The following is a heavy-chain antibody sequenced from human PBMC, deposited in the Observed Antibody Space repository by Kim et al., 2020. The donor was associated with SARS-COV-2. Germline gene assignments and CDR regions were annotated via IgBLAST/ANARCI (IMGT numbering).Heavy chain of an antibody. J-gene: IGHJ4*02. CDR1: GFTFSNYN. CDR3: AAVLSKDSNY. CDR2: ISSSSRTI. Sequence: GGSLRLSCSASGFTFSNYNMNWVRQAPVKGLEWVSFISSSSRTIYYADSVKGRFTISRDNAENSLFLQMNGLRAEDTALYYCAAVLSKDSNYWGQGTLVIVAS. D-gene: IGHD2-15*01. V-gene: IGHV3-48*01.